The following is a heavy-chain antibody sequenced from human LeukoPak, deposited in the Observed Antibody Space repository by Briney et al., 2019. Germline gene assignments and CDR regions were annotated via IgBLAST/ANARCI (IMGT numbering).Heavy chain of an antibody. CDR3: TTLEYSSSSDY. J-gene: IGHJ4*02. D-gene: IGHD6-6*01. CDR1: GFTFSNAW. Sequence: PGGSLRLSCAASGFTFSNAWMSWVRQAPGKGLEWVGRIKSKTVGGTTDYAAPVKGRFTISRDDSKNTLYLQMNSLKTEDTAVYYCTTLEYSSSSDYWGQGTLVTVSS. V-gene: IGHV3-15*01. CDR2: IKSKTVGGTT.